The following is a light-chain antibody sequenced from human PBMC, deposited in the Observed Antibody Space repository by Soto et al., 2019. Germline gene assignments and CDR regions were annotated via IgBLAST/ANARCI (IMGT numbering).Light chain of an antibody. CDR2: GAF. V-gene: IGKV3-11*01. Sequence: EIVLTQSPAPLSLSPGERATLSCRASPSVTNYLAWYQQKPGQPPRLLIYGAFNRAAGIPARFSGSGSGTDFTLTISSLEPEDSAVYYCQQRNIWPPVTFGHGTRLEIK. CDR3: QQRNIWPPVT. J-gene: IGKJ5*01. CDR1: PSVTNY.